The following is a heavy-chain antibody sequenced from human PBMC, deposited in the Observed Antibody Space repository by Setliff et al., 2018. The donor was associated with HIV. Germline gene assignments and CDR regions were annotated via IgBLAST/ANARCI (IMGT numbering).Heavy chain of an antibody. D-gene: IGHD2-15*01. J-gene: IGHJ6*03. Sequence: ASVKVSCKASGYNFTSHDINWVRQAPGQGLEWMGWMNPKSGNTGYARKFQGRVTMTRKTSISTAYMELRSLRSDDTAIYYCARDRAYCSSGSCYRPLVYYFYYMDVWGKGTTVTVSS. CDR3: ARDRAYCSSGSCYRPLVYYFYYMDV. V-gene: IGHV1-8*01. CDR2: MNPKSGNT. CDR1: GYNFTSHD.